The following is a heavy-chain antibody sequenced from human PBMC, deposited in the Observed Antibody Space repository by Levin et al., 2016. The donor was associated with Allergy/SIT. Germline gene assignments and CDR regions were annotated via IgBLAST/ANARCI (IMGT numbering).Heavy chain of an antibody. CDR1: GGSISSSSYY. V-gene: IGHV4-39*01. D-gene: IGHD2-15*01. CDR2: IYYSGST. CDR3: ARLIESRRTVAAIGY. J-gene: IGHJ4*02. Sequence: SETLSLTCTVSGGSISSSSYYWGWIRQPPGKGLEWIGSIYYSGSTYYNPSLKSRVTISVDTSKNQFSLKLSSVTAADTAVYYCARLIESRRTVAAIGYWGQGTLVTVSS.